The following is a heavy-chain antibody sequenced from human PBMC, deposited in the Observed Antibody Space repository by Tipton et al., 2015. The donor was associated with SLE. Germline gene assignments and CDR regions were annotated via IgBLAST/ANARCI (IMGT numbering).Heavy chain of an antibody. CDR3: ARDKGIAVAGPFDY. D-gene: IGHD6-19*01. Sequence: PSLTCTVSGGSISSGGYYWSWIRQHPGKGLEWIGYIYYSGSTYYNPSLKSRVTISVDTPKNQFSLKLSSVTAADTAVYYCARDKGIAVAGPFDYWGQGTLVTVSS. CDR1: GGSISSGGYY. J-gene: IGHJ4*02. V-gene: IGHV4-31*03. CDR2: IYYSGST.